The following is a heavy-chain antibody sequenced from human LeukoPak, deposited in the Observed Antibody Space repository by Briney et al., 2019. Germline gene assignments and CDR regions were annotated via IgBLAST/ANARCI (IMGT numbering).Heavy chain of an antibody. J-gene: IGHJ5*02. Sequence: SVKVSCKASGGTFSSYAISWVRQAPGQGLEWMGGIIPIFGTANYAQKFQGRVTITADESTSTAYMELSSLRSEDTAVYYCARVSAYYDFWSGYFRFDPWGQGTLVTVSS. CDR1: GGTFSSYA. V-gene: IGHV1-69*13. CDR2: IIPIFGTA. D-gene: IGHD3-3*01. CDR3: ARVSAYYDFWSGYFRFDP.